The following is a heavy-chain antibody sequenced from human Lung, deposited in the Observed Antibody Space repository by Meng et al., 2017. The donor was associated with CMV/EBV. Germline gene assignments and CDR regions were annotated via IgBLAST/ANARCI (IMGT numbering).Heavy chain of an antibody. V-gene: IGHV3-7*03. D-gene: IGHD6-13*01. CDR3: AKGAEAAGLDP. CDR1: GFTFSDFW. Sequence: GESLKISCAAFGFTFSDFWMNWVRLAPGKGLEWVANIKKDGSEKYYVDSVKGRFTISRDNSKNTLYLQMNSMRAEDTAVYYCAKGAEAAGLDPWGQGTLVTVSS. J-gene: IGHJ5*02. CDR2: IKKDGSEK.